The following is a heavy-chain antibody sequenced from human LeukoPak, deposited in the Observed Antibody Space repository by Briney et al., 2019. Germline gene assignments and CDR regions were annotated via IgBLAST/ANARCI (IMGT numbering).Heavy chain of an antibody. CDR1: GFTFSSYA. V-gene: IGHV3-30-3*01. CDR3: ASVPWGWSNMFFDY. J-gene: IGHJ4*02. D-gene: IGHD6-19*01. Sequence: AASGFTFSSYAMXWVRQAPGKGXXXGXVISYDGSNKYYADSVKGRFTISRDNSKNTLYLQMNRLGAEDTAVYYCASVPWGWSNMFFDYWRQGTLVTVSS. CDR2: ISYDGSNK.